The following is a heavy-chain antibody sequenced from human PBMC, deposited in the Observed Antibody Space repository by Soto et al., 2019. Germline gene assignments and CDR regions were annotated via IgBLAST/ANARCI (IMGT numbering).Heavy chain of an antibody. D-gene: IGHD5-18*01. J-gene: IGHJ1*01. CDR2: ISWNSGSI. CDR1: GFTFDDYA. V-gene: IGHV3-9*01. Sequence: EVQLVESGGGLVQPGRSLRLSCAASGFTFDDYAMHWVRQAPGKGLEWVSGISWNSGSIGYADSVKGRFTISRDNAKNSLYLQMNSLRAEDTALYYCAKDVDTAFEHWGQGTLVTVSS. CDR3: AKDVDTAFEH.